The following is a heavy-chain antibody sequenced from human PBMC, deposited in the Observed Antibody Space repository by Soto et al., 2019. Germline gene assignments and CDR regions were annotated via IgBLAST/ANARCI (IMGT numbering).Heavy chain of an antibody. Sequence: PSETLSLACTVAGGCISSGDYYWSWIREPPGKGLEWIGYIYYSGSTYYNPSLKSRVTISVDTSKNQFSLKLSSVTAADTAVYYCARVGAEYIVVVPAARSYGMDVWGQGTTVTASS. CDR1: GGCISSGDYY. J-gene: IGHJ6*02. CDR3: ARVGAEYIVVVPAARSYGMDV. D-gene: IGHD2-2*01. CDR2: IYYSGST. V-gene: IGHV4-30-4*01.